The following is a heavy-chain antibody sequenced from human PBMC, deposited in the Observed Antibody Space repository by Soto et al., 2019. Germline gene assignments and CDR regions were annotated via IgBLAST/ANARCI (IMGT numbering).Heavy chain of an antibody. Sequence: GGSLRLSCAASGFTVSSNYMSWVRQAPGKGLEWVSVIYSGGSTYYADSVKGRFTISRDNSKNTLYLQMNSLRAEDTAVYYCARSPKDYDILTGYFYYYYMDVWGKGTTVTVS. V-gene: IGHV3-66*01. J-gene: IGHJ6*03. D-gene: IGHD3-9*01. CDR3: ARSPKDYDILTGYFYYYYMDV. CDR1: GFTVSSNY. CDR2: IYSGGST.